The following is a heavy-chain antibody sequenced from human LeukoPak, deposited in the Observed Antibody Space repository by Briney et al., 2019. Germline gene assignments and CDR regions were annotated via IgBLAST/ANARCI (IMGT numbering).Heavy chain of an antibody. CDR3: LCEPGEQVVGFETDY. CDR2: INPSGGST. CDR1: GYTFTSYY. D-gene: IGHD1/OR15-1a*01. Sequence: ASVKVSCKASGYTFTSYYTHWVRQAPGQGLEWMGIINPSGGSTSYAQKFQGRVTMTRDTSTSTAYMELSRLRSDDAAGYYFLCEPGEQVVGFETDYWGQGTLGTGSS. V-gene: IGHV1-46*01. J-gene: IGHJ4*02.